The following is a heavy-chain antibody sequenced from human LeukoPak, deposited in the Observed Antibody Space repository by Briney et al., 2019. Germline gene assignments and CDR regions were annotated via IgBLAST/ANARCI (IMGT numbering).Heavy chain of an antibody. CDR1: GFTVSSNY. J-gene: IGHJ4*02. D-gene: IGHD3-22*01. V-gene: IGHV3-53*04. CDR2: IYSGGST. CDR3: ARVLTMTADY. Sequence: GGSLRLSCAASGFTVSSNYMSWVRQAPGKGLEWVSVIYSGGSTYYADSVKGRFTISRHNSENTLYLQMNSLRAEDTAVYYCARVLTMTADYWGQGTLVTVSS.